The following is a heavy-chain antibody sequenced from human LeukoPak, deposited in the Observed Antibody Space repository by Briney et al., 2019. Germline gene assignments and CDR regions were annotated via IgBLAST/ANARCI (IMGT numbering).Heavy chain of an antibody. V-gene: IGHV3-33*01. CDR3: ARSNFKDTAMGEFDY. CDR2: IWYDGSNK. CDR1: GFTFSSYG. Sequence: GRSLILSCAASGFTFSSYGMHWVRQAPGKGLEWVAVIWYDGSNKYYADSVKGRFTISRDNSKNTLYLQMNSLRAEDTAVYYCARSNFKDTAMGEFDYWGQGTLVTVSS. J-gene: IGHJ4*02. D-gene: IGHD5-18*01.